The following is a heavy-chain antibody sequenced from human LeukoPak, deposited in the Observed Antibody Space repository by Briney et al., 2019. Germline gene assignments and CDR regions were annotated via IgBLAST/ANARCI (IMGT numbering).Heavy chain of an antibody. D-gene: IGHD6-13*01. CDR1: GFTFSRYW. CDR2: INSDGSST. Sequence: PGGSLRLSCAASGFTFSRYWMHWVHQAPGKGLVWVSRINSDGSSTSYADSVKGRFTISRDNAKNTLYLQMNSLRAEDTAVYYCAREGIAAFSDYWGQGTLVTVSS. CDR3: AREGIAAFSDY. V-gene: IGHV3-74*01. J-gene: IGHJ4*02.